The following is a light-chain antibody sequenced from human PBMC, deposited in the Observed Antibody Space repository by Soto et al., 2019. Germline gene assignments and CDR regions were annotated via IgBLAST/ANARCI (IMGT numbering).Light chain of an antibody. Sequence: EIVMTQSPATLSVSPGERATLSCRASQSVNSNLAWYQQKPGQAPRPVIYGASARATGIPARFSGSGSGTELTLTISRLQSEDFAVYYCQQYDKWPLFGHWTRLEIK. J-gene: IGKJ5*01. CDR1: QSVNSN. V-gene: IGKV3-15*01. CDR3: QQYDKWPL. CDR2: GAS.